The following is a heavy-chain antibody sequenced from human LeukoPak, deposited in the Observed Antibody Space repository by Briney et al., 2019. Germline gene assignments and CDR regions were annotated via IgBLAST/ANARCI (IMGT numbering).Heavy chain of an antibody. V-gene: IGHV4-34*01. J-gene: IGHJ4*02. Sequence: SETLSLTCAVYGGSFSGYYWSWIRQPPGKGLEWIGEINHSGSTNYNPSLKSRATISVDTSKNQFSLKLSSVTAADTAVYYCARGRVWFGNDYWGQGTLVTVSS. CDR1: GGSFSGYY. CDR3: ARGRVWFGNDY. CDR2: INHSGST. D-gene: IGHD3-10*01.